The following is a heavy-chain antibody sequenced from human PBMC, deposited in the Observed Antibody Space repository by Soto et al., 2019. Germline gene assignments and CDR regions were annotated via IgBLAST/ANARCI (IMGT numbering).Heavy chain of an antibody. V-gene: IGHV1-69*13. D-gene: IGHD1-26*01. CDR2: IIPIFGKA. Sequence: SVKFSCKSSGGTLCSYAISWVRQAPGQGLEWMGQIIPIFGKANDAQKFQGRVTITADESTSTAYMELSSLRSEDTAVYYCARVERTDRAHFHHFDIWGQGTMVTVSS. CDR3: ARVERTDRAHFHHFDI. CDR1: GGTLCSYA. J-gene: IGHJ3*02.